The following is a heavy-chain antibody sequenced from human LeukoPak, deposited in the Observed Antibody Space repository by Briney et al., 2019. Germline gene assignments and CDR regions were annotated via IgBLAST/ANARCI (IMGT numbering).Heavy chain of an antibody. CDR1: GFIFSSHG. CDR3: VKDYQVGNSPAFGDY. J-gene: IGHJ4*02. CDR2: VTSRSAT. D-gene: IGHD1-26*01. Sequence: GGSLRLSCVASGFIFSSHGMSWVRQAPGKGLEWVSTVTSRSATHYTDSVKGRFTISRDNSRNTMYLQMNSLRVEDTAVYYCVKDYQVGNSPAFGDYWGQGTLVTISS. V-gene: IGHV3-23*01.